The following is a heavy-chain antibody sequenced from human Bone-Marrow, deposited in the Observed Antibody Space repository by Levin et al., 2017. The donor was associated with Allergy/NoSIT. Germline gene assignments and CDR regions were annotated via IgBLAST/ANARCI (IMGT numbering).Heavy chain of an antibody. J-gene: IGHJ4*02. D-gene: IGHD3-10*01. CDR1: GFTVSSEY. CDR3: ARTEGGSASYYGY. Sequence: PGGSLRLSCAASGFTVSSEYMSWVRQAPGKGLEWVSVIFGGGSTFYADSVKGRFTISRDNSQNTLYLHMNSLRAEDTAVYYCARTEGGSASYYGYWGQGTLVTVSS. CDR2: IFGGGST. V-gene: IGHV3-53*01.